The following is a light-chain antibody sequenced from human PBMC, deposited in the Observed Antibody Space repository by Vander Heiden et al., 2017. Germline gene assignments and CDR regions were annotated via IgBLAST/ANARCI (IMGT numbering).Light chain of an antibody. CDR2: RND. Sequence: QSVLTQPPSASGTPGQRVTIPCSGSSSNIGRNTVSWYQQIPGTAPKVLIDRNDYRPSGVPDRFSGSRSGTSASLAISGLQSDDEADYYCAAWDDNLNGFVFGTGTLVTV. CDR3: AAWDDNLNGFV. V-gene: IGLV1-44*01. CDR1: SSNIGRNT. J-gene: IGLJ1*01.